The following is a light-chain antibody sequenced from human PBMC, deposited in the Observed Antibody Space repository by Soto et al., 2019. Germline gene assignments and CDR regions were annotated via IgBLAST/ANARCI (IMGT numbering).Light chain of an antibody. CDR2: GAS. J-gene: IGKJ1*01. CDR3: QQYGSSPRT. CDR1: QSVSSNY. Sequence: EIVLTQSPGTLPLSPGERATLSCRASQSVSSNYLAWYQQKPGQAPRLLIYGASSRATGIPDRFSGSGSGTEFTLTISRLEPEDFAVFYCQQYGSSPRTFGQGTKVEI. V-gene: IGKV3-20*01.